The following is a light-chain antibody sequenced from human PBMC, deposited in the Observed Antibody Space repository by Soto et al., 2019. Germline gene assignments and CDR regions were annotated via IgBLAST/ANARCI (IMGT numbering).Light chain of an antibody. CDR1: SSTFANNY. J-gene: IGLJ2*01. CDR3: AAYTGNWNGPV. CDR2: RTD. V-gene: IGLV1-47*01. Sequence: QSALTQPPSVSGTPGQRVSISCSGDSSTFANNYVHWYQQVPGAAPKLLMYRTDQRPSGVPERFSGSKSGTSASLTISGLRPEDEAQYYCAAYTGNWNGPVFGGGTQRPS.